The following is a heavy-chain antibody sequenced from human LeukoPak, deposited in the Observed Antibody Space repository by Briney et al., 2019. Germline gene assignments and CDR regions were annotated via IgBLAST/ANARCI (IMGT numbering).Heavy chain of an antibody. CDR1: GYTFTSYD. V-gene: IGHV1-8*03. CDR3: ARGILDATYYYYYYMDV. CDR2: MNPNSGNT. D-gene: IGHD1-1*01. Sequence: ASVKVSCKASGYTFTSYDINWVRQATGQGLEWMGWMNPNSGNTGYAQKFQGRVTITRNTSISTAYMELSSLSSDDAAVYYCARGILDATYYYYYYMDVWGKGTTVTVSS. J-gene: IGHJ6*03.